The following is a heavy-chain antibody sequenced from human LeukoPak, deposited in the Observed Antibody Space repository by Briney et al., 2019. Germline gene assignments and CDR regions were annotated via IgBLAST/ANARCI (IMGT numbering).Heavy chain of an antibody. V-gene: IGHV1-2*06. Sequence: ASVRVSCKASGYTFTGYYMHWLRQAPGQGLEWMGRINPNSGGTYYAQKFQGRVTMTRDTSISTSYMELTSLISDDTAVYYCAGGVLHGGGNWFDPWGQGTLVTVSS. J-gene: IGHJ5*02. CDR2: INPNSGGT. D-gene: IGHD3-16*01. CDR3: AGGVLHGGGNWFDP. CDR1: GYTFTGYY.